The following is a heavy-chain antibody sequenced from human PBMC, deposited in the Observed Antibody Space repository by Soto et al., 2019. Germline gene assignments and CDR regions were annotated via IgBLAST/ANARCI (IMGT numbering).Heavy chain of an antibody. D-gene: IGHD6-13*01. CDR1: GFTFSSYW. Sequence: EVQLVESGGGLVQPGGSLRLSCVDSGFTFSSYWMSWVRQAPVKGLEWVGNIKQDGSEENYVDSLKGRFTISRDNAKNSMYLQRIGLRAEDTGVYYCARIAATGRGWDVWGQGTTVVVSS. J-gene: IGHJ6*02. CDR2: IKQDGSEE. V-gene: IGHV3-7*01. CDR3: ARIAATGRGWDV.